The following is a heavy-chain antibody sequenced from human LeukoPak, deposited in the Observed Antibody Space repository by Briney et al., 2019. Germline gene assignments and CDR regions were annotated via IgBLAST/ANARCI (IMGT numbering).Heavy chain of an antibody. Sequence: GRSLRLSCAASGFTFSGYAMHWVRQAPGKGLERVAVISYDGSNKYYADSVKGRFTISRDNSKNTLYLQMNSLRAEDTAVYYCARGGSGWFRWFDPWGQGTLVTVSS. CDR2: ISYDGSNK. D-gene: IGHD6-19*01. CDR1: GFTFSGYA. CDR3: ARGGSGWFRWFDP. V-gene: IGHV3-30*04. J-gene: IGHJ5*02.